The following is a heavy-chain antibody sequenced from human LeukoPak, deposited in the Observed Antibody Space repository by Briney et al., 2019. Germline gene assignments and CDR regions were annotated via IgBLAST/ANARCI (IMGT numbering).Heavy chain of an antibody. V-gene: IGHV4-59*01. CDR3: ARVTCTSTSCYRKDALDI. Sequence: PSETLSLTCTVSGGSISSYYWNWIRQPPGKGLEWIGYIYYSGTTNYNPSLKGRVTISVDTSKNQFSLKLSSVTAADTAVYYCARVTCTSTSCYRKDALDIWGQGTMVTVFS. CDR1: GGSISSYY. J-gene: IGHJ3*02. CDR2: IYYSGTT. D-gene: IGHD2-2*01.